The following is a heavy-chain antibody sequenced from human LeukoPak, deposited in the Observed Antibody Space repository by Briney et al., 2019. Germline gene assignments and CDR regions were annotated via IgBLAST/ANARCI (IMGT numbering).Heavy chain of an antibody. CDR3: ARVNSGRVMYYFDY. CDR2: INAGNGNT. J-gene: IGHJ4*02. V-gene: IGHV1-3*01. Sequence: ASVKVSCKASGYTFTSYAMHWMRQAPGQRLEWMGWINAGNGNTKYSQKFQGRVTITRDTSASTVYMELSSLRSEDTAVYYCARVNSGRVMYYFDYWGQGTLVTVSS. CDR1: GYTFTSYA. D-gene: IGHD5-12*01.